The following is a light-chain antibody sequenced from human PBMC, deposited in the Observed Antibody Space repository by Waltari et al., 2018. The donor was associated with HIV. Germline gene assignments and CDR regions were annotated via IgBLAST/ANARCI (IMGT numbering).Light chain of an antibody. V-gene: IGLV2-14*03. Sequence: QSALTQPASVSGSPGQSITISCTGTSSDIGDFTYLSWYQQHPGKDPKLEIWDVSHRPSGFSNRFSGSKSGNTASLTISGLQAEDEADYYCNSYTTTTTLAFFGGGTKLTVL. CDR1: SSDIGDFTY. CDR2: DVS. J-gene: IGLJ2*01. CDR3: NSYTTTTTLAF.